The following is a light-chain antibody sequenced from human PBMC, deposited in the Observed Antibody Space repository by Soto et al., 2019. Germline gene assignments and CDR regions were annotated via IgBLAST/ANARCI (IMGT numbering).Light chain of an antibody. V-gene: IGLV2-14*01. CDR2: EVS. CDR3: DSYTSSRAYV. Sequence: QSALTQPASGSGAPAHWSTICRTGTSSDVGGYNYVSWYQQQSGKAPKLIIHEVSTRPSGVSNRFSGSKSGNTASLTISGLQAEDEADYYCDSYTSSRAYVFGIGTKVTVL. J-gene: IGLJ1*01. CDR1: SSDVGGYNY.